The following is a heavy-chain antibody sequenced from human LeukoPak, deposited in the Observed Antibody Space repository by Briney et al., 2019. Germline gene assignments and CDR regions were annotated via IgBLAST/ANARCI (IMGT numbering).Heavy chain of an antibody. D-gene: IGHD5-18*01. CDR1: GFTFSSYA. CDR2: ISYDGSNK. Sequence: GGSLRLSCAASGFTFSSYAMHWVRQAPGKGPEWVAVISYDGSNKYYADSVKGRFTISRDNSKNTLYLQMNSLRAEDTAVYYCARESGYSYGYLDYWGQGTLVTVSS. CDR3: ARESGYSYGYLDY. J-gene: IGHJ4*02. V-gene: IGHV3-30-3*01.